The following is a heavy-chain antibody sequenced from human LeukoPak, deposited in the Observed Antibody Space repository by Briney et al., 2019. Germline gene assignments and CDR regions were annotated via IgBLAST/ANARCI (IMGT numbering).Heavy chain of an antibody. Sequence: PSETLSLTCSVSGGSISSSDDYWGFVRQTPGKGLEWVGSIYYTGSSHYNPSLTSRVTISVDPSKNQFSLNLTSVTAADTAVYYCARFTPQGYGWGGYNRFDPWGQGTLVTVSS. D-gene: IGHD3-16*01. CDR2: IYYTGSS. V-gene: IGHV4-39*07. J-gene: IGHJ5*02. CDR3: ARFTPQGYGWGGYNRFDP. CDR1: GGSISSSDDY.